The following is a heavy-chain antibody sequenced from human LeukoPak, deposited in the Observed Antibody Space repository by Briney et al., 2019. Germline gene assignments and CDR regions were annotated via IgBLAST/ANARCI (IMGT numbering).Heavy chain of an antibody. D-gene: IGHD6-19*01. CDR1: GFTFSSFD. CDR3: AKDPPLDTGSGWSWRY. CDR2: ITANGDVT. J-gene: IGHJ4*02. V-gene: IGHV3-23*01. Sequence: PGGSLRLSCAASGFTFSSFDMSWVRLVPGRGLEWILYITANGDVTMSADSVRGRFTISRDNSKNTLSLQMNDVRAEDTAIYYCAKDPPLDTGSGWSWRYWGQGTPVTVSS.